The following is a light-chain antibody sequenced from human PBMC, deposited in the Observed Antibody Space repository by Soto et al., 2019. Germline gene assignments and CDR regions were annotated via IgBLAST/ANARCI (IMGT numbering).Light chain of an antibody. CDR1: QSVSSN. Sequence: EIVMTQSPATLSVSPGERSTLSCMASQSVSSNLAWYQQKLGQSPRLLIYDAYNRATGIPARFSGSGSGTDFTLTISSLEPEDFAVYYCQQRSNWRVTVGQGTRLEIK. CDR3: QQRSNWRVT. V-gene: IGKV3-11*01. CDR2: DAY. J-gene: IGKJ5*01.